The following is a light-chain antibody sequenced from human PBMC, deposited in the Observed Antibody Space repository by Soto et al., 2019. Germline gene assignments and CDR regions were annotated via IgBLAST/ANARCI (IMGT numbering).Light chain of an antibody. V-gene: IGKV3-20*01. Sequence: IVLTQSPGTLSLSPGERATLSCRASQRISSNYLAWYQQKPGQAPRLLIYGASSRATGIPDRFSGRGSGTDFPLTISRLEPEDFAVYYCQQFGRSPPWTFGQGTKVEIK. J-gene: IGKJ1*01. CDR3: QQFGRSPPWT. CDR1: QRISSNY. CDR2: GAS.